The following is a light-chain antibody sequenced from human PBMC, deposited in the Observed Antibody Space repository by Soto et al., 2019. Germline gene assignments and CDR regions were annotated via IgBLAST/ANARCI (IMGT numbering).Light chain of an antibody. CDR1: QRLRSR. CDR2: DAC. CDR3: QQYNNWPQT. Sequence: ETMMTQSPDTLSVSLGERATHSCSASQRLRSRRVWYQQNPGQAPRLLIYDACTRATAIPERFSGSGSETDFTLTISGLQSEDVAVYYCQQYNNWPQTFGQGTKVDIK. V-gene: IGKV3-15*01. J-gene: IGKJ1*01.